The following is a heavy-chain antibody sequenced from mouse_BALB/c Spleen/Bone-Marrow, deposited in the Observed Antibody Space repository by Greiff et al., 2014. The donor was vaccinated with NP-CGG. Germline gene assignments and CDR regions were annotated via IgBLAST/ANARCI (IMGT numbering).Heavy chain of an antibody. Sequence: EVQLQQSGAELVKPGASVKSSCTASGFNIKDTYMHWVKQRPEQGLEWIGRIDPANGNTKYDPKFQGKATITADPSSNTAYLQLSSLTSEDTAVYYCAAYYYGSSQFAYWGQGTLVTVSA. J-gene: IGHJ3*01. CDR3: AAYYYGSSQFAY. CDR2: IDPANGNT. D-gene: IGHD1-1*01. CDR1: GFNIKDTY. V-gene: IGHV14-3*02.